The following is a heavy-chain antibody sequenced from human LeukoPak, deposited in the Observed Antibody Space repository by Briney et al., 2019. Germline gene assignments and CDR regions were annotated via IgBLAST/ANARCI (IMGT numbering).Heavy chain of an antibody. CDR1: GFTFSSYG. CDR3: VKSGIAAAGQRGYFDY. J-gene: IGHJ4*02. V-gene: IGHV3-30*18. Sequence: GGSLRLSCAASGFTFSSYGMHWVRQASGKGLEWVAVMSNDGSNKYYADSVKGRFTVSRDNSKNTLYLQMNSLRAEDTATYYCVKSGIAAAGQRGYFDYWGQGTLVTVSS. CDR2: MSNDGSNK. D-gene: IGHD6-13*01.